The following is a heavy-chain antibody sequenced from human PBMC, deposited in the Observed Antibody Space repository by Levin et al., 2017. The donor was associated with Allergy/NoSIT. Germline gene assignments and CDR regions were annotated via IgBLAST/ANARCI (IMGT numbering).Heavy chain of an antibody. Sequence: ASVKVSCKASGYTFTGYYMHWVRQAPGQGLEWMGWINPNSGGTNYAQKFQGRVTMTRDTSISTAYMELSRLRSDDTAVYYCARDSGEMATIRGVYYFDYWGQGTLVTVSS. CDR3: ARDSGEMATIRGVYYFDY. J-gene: IGHJ4*02. CDR2: INPNSGGT. CDR1: GYTFTGYY. D-gene: IGHD5-24*01. V-gene: IGHV1-2*02.